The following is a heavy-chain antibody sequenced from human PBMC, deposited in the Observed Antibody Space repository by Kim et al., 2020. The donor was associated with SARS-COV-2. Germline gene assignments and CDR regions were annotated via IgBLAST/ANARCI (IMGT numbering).Heavy chain of an antibody. CDR3: ARGRGYYDSSGYYTFVYFDY. D-gene: IGHD3-22*01. J-gene: IGHJ4*02. V-gene: IGHV4-34*01. Sequence: RVTISVDTSKNQFSLKLSSVTAADTAVYYCARGRGYYDSSGYYTFVYFDYWGQGTLVTVSS.